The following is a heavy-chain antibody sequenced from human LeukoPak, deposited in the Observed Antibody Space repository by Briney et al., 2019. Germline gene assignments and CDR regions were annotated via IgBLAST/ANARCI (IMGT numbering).Heavy chain of an antibody. J-gene: IGHJ4*02. D-gene: IGHD6-13*01. CDR2: IYYSGST. Sequence: SETLSLTCTVSGGSISSYYWSWIRQTPGKGLEWIGYIYYSGSTNYNPSLKSRVTISVDTSKNQFSLKLSSVTAADTAVYYCARVVAAADTFDYWGQGTLVTVSS. V-gene: IGHV4-59*12. CDR1: GGSISSYY. CDR3: ARVVAAADTFDY.